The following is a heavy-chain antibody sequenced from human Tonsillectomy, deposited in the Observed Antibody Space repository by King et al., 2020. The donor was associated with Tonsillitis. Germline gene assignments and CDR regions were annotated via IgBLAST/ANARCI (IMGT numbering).Heavy chain of an antibody. V-gene: IGHV3-11*01. CDR1: AFTFSDYY. CDR3: AGGYYYDSSGYYSPAGGYYYGMDV. Sequence: VQLVESGGGLVKPGGSLRLSCAASAFTFSDYYMSWIRQAPGKGLEWVSYISSSSSTIYYADSVKGRFTISRDNAKNSLYLQMNSLRAEDTAVYYCAGGYYYDSSGYYSPAGGYYYGMDVWGQGTTVTGSS. J-gene: IGHJ6*02. CDR2: ISSSSSTI. D-gene: IGHD3-22*01.